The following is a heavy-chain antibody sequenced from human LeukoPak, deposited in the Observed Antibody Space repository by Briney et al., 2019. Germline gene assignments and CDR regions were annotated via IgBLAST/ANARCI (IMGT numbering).Heavy chain of an antibody. J-gene: IGHJ4*02. CDR1: GFTFSSYA. CDR3: AKDREDCSGGSCSYYFDY. D-gene: IGHD2-15*01. V-gene: IGHV3-23*01. CDR2: ISGSGGST. Sequence: PGGSLRLSCAASGFTFSSYAMSWVRQAPGKGLEWVSAISGSGGSTYYADSVKGRFTISRDNSKNTLYLQMNSLRAEDTAVYYCAKDREDCSGGSCSYYFDYWGQGTLVTVSS.